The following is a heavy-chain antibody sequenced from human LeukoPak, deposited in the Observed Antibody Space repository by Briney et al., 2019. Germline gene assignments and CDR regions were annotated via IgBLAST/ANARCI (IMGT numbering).Heavy chain of an antibody. J-gene: IGHJ4*02. D-gene: IGHD3-10*01. CDR1: GFTFSSYG. CDR3: AKDRGYYYGSGSYSDY. CDR2: IRYDGSNK. Sequence: GGSLRLSCAASGFTFSSYGMHWVRRAPGKGLEWVAFIRYDGSNKYYADSVKGRFTISRDNSKNTLYLQMNSLRAEDTAVYYCAKDRGYYYGSGSYSDYWGQGTLVTVSS. V-gene: IGHV3-30*02.